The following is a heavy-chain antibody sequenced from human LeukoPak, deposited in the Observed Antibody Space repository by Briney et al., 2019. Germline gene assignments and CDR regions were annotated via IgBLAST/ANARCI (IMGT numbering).Heavy chain of an antibody. J-gene: IGHJ4*02. D-gene: IGHD2-2*01. CDR2: IYHSGST. CDR1: GGSISSGGYY. Sequence: SETLFLTCTVSGGSISSGGYYWSWIRQPPGKGLEWIGYIYHSGSTYYNPSLKSRVTISVDRSKNQFSLKLSSVTAADTAVYYCARAVVPAASSYYFDYWGQGTLVTVSS. CDR3: ARAVVPAASSYYFDY. V-gene: IGHV4-30-2*01.